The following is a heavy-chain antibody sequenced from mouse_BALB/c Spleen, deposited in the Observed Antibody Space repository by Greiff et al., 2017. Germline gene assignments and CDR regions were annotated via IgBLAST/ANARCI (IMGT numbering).Heavy chain of an antibody. CDR2: IYPGDGDT. CDR1: GYTFTSYW. D-gene: IGHD1-2*01. Sequence: QVQLKESGAELARPGASVKLSCKASGYTFTSYWMQWVKQRPGQGLEWIGAIYPGDGDTRYTQKFKGKATLTADKSSSTAYMQLSSLASEDSAVYYCARGGTTAPYLGWYFDVWGAGTTVTVSS. V-gene: IGHV1-87*01. CDR3: ARGGTTAPYLGWYFDV. J-gene: IGHJ1*01.